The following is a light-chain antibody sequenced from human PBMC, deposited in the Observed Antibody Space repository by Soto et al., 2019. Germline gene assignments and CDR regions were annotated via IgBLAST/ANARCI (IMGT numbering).Light chain of an antibody. Sequence: QSALPQPASVSGSPGQSITISCTGTSSDVGGYNYVSWYQQHPGKAPKLMMYEVSNRPSGVSNRFSGSKSGNTASLTISGLQAEDEADYYCSSYTSSSTVVFGGGTKLTLL. J-gene: IGLJ2*01. CDR1: SSDVGGYNY. V-gene: IGLV2-14*01. CDR3: SSYTSSSTVV. CDR2: EVS.